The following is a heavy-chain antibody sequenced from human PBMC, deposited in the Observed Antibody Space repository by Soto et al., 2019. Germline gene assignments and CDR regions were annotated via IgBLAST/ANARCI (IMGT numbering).Heavy chain of an antibody. CDR3: AHRVNFGMVGAQCFDP. CDR1: GFSLTTSGAS. CDR2: IFWDADR. V-gene: IGHV2-5*02. D-gene: IGHD2-15*01. Sequence: QITLKESGPTLVKPTQPLTLTCSFSGFSLTTSGASVAWMRQYPGKAPEWLALIFWDADRRYSPSLRTRLTITKDAPRNQLVPTMTNMDPVDTATYYCAHRVNFGMVGAQCFDPGGQGILVTVSS. J-gene: IGHJ5*02.